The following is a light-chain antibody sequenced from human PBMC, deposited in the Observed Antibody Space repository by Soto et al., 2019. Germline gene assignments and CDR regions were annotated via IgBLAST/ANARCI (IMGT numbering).Light chain of an antibody. CDR1: QIVSSIY. CDR3: QQYGSSPWT. CDR2: GAS. V-gene: IGKV3-20*01. J-gene: IGKJ1*01. Sequence: IVLTQSPGTLSLSPGERATLSCRASQIVSSIYLAWYQQKPGQAPRLLIYGASSRATGIPDRFGGSWSGTDFTLTISRLEPEDFAVYYCQQYGSSPWTFGQGTKVDI.